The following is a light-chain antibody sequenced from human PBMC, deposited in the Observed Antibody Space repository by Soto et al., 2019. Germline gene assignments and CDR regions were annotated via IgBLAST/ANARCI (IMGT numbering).Light chain of an antibody. CDR1: SPNIGSNT. V-gene: IGLV1-44*01. CDR2: SNN. J-gene: IGLJ3*02. Sequence: QSVLTQPPSASGTPGQRVTISCSGSSPNIGSNTVNWYQQLPGTAPKLLIYSNNQRPSGVPDRFSGSKSGTSASLAISGLQSEDEADYYCAACDDSLNGWVFGGGTQLAVL. CDR3: AACDDSLNGWV.